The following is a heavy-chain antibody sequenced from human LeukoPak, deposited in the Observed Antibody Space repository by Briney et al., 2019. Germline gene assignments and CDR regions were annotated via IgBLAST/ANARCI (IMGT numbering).Heavy chain of an antibody. Sequence: PSETLSLTCAVYGGSFSGYYWSWIRQPPGKGLEWIGEINHSGSTNYNPSLKSRVTISVDTSKNQFSLKLSSVTAADTAVYYCARGYSYGPGDVFDIWGQGAMVTVSS. CDR1: GGSFSGYY. V-gene: IGHV4-34*01. J-gene: IGHJ3*02. CDR3: ARGYSYGPGDVFDI. CDR2: INHSGST. D-gene: IGHD5-18*01.